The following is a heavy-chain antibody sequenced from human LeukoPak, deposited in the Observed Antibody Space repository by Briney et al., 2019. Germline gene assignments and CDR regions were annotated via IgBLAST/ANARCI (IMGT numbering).Heavy chain of an antibody. CDR1: GFSVTDYA. Sequence: GGSLRLSRAASGFSVTDYAMTWIRHSPGKGLEWVSSMSDIGPNTYYADSVKGRFTISRDTSKNTLFLQMNSLRAGDTALYYCARRLSLRFDAFAVWGPGTVVTVSS. CDR3: ARRLSLRFDAFAV. J-gene: IGHJ3*01. CDR2: MSDIGPNT. V-gene: IGHV3-23*01. D-gene: IGHD3-3*01.